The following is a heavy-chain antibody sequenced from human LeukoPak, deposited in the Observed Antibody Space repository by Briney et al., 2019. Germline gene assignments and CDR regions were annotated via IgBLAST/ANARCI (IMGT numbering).Heavy chain of an antibody. V-gene: IGHV3-7*01. J-gene: IGHJ4*02. Sequence: GGSLRLSCAASGFTFSTYSMSWVRQAPGKGLDWVASINQDGSAEYYVDSVRGRFTTSRDNAKNSLYLQVNSLRVDDTAVYYCVRLFGGVTTFDYWGQGTLVTVSS. CDR1: GFTFSTYS. CDR2: INQDGSAE. D-gene: IGHD4-17*01. CDR3: VRLFGGVTTFDY.